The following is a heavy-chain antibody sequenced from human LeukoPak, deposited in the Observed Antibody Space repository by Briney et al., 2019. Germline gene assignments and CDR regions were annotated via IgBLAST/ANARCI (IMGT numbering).Heavy chain of an antibody. CDR2: ISSDGKYI. J-gene: IGHJ4*02. D-gene: IGHD3-22*01. Sequence: GGSLRLSCAASGFTFSSHWMHWVRQAPGEGLVWVSRISSDGKYINYADSVRGADSVKGRFIIPRDNAKNTLYLQMNSLRVEDTAIYYCARGYDSSGFPLNWGQGALVTVSS. CDR3: ARGYDSSGFPLN. CDR1: GFTFSSHW. V-gene: IGHV3-74*01.